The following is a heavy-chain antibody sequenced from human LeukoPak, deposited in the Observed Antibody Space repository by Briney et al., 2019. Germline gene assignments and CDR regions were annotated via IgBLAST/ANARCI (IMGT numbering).Heavy chain of an antibody. CDR3: ARDLGVPTYHYYGMDV. CDR1: GFTFSSYS. Sequence: WGSLGLSCAASGFTFSSYSMNWVRQAPGKGLEWVSSISNSSSYIYYADSVKGRFTISRDNAKNSLYLQMNSLRAEDTAVYYCARDLGVPTYHYYGMDVWGQGTTVTVPS. V-gene: IGHV3-21*01. D-gene: IGHD3-16*01. J-gene: IGHJ6*02. CDR2: ISNSSSYI.